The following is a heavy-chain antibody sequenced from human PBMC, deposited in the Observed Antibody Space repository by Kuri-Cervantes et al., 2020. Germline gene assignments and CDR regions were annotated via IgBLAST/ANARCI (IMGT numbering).Heavy chain of an antibody. V-gene: IGHV3-30-3*02. CDR3: AKHGATTMHYYYYGMDV. CDR1: GFTFSSYA. CDR2: ISYDGSNK. J-gene: IGHJ6*02. D-gene: IGHD4-17*01. Sequence: LSLTCAASGFTFSSYAMHWVRQAPGKGLEWVAVISYDGSNKYYADSVKGRFTISRDNSKNTLYLQMNSLRAEDTAVYYCAKHGATTMHYYYYGMDVWGQGTTVTVSS.